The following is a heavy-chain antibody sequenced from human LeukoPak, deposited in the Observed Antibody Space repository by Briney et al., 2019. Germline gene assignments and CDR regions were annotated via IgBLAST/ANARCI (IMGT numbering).Heavy chain of an antibody. D-gene: IGHD6-19*01. CDR3: ARAEPFRQWLVPYSGYAFDI. CDR1: GFTFDDYA. J-gene: IGHJ3*02. CDR2: ISWYSGSI. V-gene: IGHV3-9*01. Sequence: GGSLRLSCAASGFTFDDYAMLWVRQAPGKGLEWVLGISWYSGSIGYADSVKGRFTISRDSAENTLYLNVHSLSAEDTAVYYCARAEPFRQWLVPYSGYAFDIWGQGTMVTVSS.